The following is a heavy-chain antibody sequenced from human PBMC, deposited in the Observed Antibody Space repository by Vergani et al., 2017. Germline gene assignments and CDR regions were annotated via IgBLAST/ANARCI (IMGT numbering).Heavy chain of an antibody. CDR1: GGSISSSSYY. J-gene: IGHJ6*02. V-gene: IGHV4-39*01. CDR2: LYYSGST. Sequence: QLQLQESGPGLVKPSETLSLTCTVSGGSISSSSYYWGWIRQPPGKGLGWIGSLYYSGSTYSNPSLESRVTISVDTSKNQFSLKLSSVTAADTAVSYCARGVPGMDVWGQGTTVTVSS. CDR3: ARGVPGMDV. D-gene: IGHD1-1*01.